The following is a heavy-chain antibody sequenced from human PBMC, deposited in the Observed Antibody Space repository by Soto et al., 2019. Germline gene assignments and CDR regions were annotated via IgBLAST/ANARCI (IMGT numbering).Heavy chain of an antibody. CDR3: AREFGQLDTVAFDI. J-gene: IGHJ3*02. CDR1: GFTFSSYW. D-gene: IGHD6-13*01. CDR2: IKQDGSEK. V-gene: IGHV3-7*01. Sequence: VGSLRLSCAASGFTFSSYWMSWVRQAPGKGLEWVANIKQDGSEKYYVDSVKGRFTISRDNAKNSLYLQMNSLRAEDTAVYYCAREFGQLDTVAFDIWGQRTMVTVSS.